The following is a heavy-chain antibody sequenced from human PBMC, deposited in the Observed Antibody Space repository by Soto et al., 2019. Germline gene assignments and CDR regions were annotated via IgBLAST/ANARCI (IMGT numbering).Heavy chain of an antibody. D-gene: IGHD3-3*01. V-gene: IGHV3-48*02. Sequence: EVQLVESGGDLVQPGGSLRLSCAASGFAFGSYTMNWVRQAPGKGLEWISYIGSYIGLAESVKGRFTISRDTAKNSLYLQMNSLRDEDTAVYYCVRDDRFAFDVWGQGTMVTVSS. CDR3: VRDDRFAFDV. CDR1: GFAFGSYT. CDR2: IGSYIG. J-gene: IGHJ3*01.